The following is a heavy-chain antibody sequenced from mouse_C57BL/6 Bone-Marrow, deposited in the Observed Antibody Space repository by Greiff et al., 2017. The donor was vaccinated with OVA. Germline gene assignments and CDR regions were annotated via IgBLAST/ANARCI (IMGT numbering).Heavy chain of an antibody. V-gene: IGHV14-4*01. CDR3: TTDSYYDYAMDY. D-gene: IGHD2-12*01. CDR1: GFNIKDDY. Sequence: VQLQQSGAELVRPGASVKLSCTASGFNIKDDYMHWVKQRPEQGLEWIGWIDPENGDTEYASKFQGKATITADTSSNTAYLQLSSLTSEDTAVYYCTTDSYYDYAMDYWGQGTSVTVSS. CDR2: IDPENGDT. J-gene: IGHJ4*01.